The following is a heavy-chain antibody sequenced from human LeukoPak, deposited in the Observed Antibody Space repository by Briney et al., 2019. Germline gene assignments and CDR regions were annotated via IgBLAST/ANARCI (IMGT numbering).Heavy chain of an antibody. J-gene: IGHJ5*02. CDR2: IIPIFGTA. V-gene: IGHV1-69*01. D-gene: IGHD2-2*01. CDR3: ARGADIVVVPAAMSLNWFDP. CDR1: GGTFSSYA. Sequence: GASVKVSCKASGGTFSSYAISWVRQAPGQGLEWMGGIIPIFGTANYAQKFQGRVTITADESTSTAYMELSSLRSEDTAVYYCARGADIVVVPAAMSLNWFDPWGQGTLVTVSS.